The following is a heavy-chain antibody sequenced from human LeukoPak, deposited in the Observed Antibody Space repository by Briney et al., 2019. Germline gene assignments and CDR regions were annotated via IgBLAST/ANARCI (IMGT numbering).Heavy chain of an antibody. V-gene: IGHV3-23*01. CDR3: AKDLRSSGWYDWFDP. J-gene: IGHJ5*02. Sequence: PGGSLRLTCAASGFTFSSYAMSWVRQAPGKGLEWVSAISGSGGSTYYADSVKGRFTISRDNSKNTLYLQMNSLRAEDTAVYYCAKDLRSSGWYDWFDPWGQGTLVTVSS. D-gene: IGHD6-19*01. CDR2: ISGSGGST. CDR1: GFTFSSYA.